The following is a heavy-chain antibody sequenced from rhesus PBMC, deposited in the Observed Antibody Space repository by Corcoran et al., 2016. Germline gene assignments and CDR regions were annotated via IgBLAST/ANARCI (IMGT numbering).Heavy chain of an antibody. Sequence: QVQLVQSGAEVKKPGASVKVSCKASGFTFGSYAISWVRQAPGQGLEWMCGIIPLLGITNSAEKSQGTVTIPADTSTSTAYMELSSLRSEDTAVYYCARGNSIAAGFDYWGQGVLVTVSS. J-gene: IGHJ4*01. CDR3: ARGNSIAAGFDY. CDR1: GFTFGSYA. CDR2: IIPLLGIT. V-gene: IGHV1S10*01. D-gene: IGHD6-31*01.